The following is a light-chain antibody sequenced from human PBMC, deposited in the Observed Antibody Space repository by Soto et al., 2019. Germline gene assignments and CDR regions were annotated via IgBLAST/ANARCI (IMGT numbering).Light chain of an antibody. V-gene: IGKV3-20*01. CDR3: QQYGTSPLWT. CDR1: QSVASKY. CDR2: GAS. J-gene: IGKJ1*01. Sequence: EIVLTQSPGTLSLSPGERATLSCRASQSVASKYLAWYQQKPGQAPRLLIHGASNRATGIPDRFSGSGSGTDFILTISRLEPEDFAVYYCQQYGTSPLWTFGQGTKVDIK.